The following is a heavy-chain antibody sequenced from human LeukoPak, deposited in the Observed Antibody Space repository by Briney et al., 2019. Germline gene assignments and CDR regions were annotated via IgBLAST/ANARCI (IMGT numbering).Heavy chain of an antibody. V-gene: IGHV3-30*03. Sequence: GRSLRLSCAASGFTFSSYGMHWVRQAPGKGLEWVAVISYDGSNKYYADSVKGRFTISRDNSKNTLYLQMNSLRAEDTAVYYCARGGGSGSFDYWGQGTLVTVSS. CDR3: ARGGGSGSFDY. J-gene: IGHJ4*02. CDR2: ISYDGSNK. D-gene: IGHD3-10*01. CDR1: GFTFSSYG.